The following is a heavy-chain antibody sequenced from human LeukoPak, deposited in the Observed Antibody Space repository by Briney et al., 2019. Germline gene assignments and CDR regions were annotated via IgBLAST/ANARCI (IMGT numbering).Heavy chain of an antibody. CDR1: GFTFSSYA. V-gene: IGHV3-23*01. J-gene: IGHJ4*02. Sequence: PGGSLRLSCAASGFTFSSYAMSWVRQAPGKGLEWVSAISSSGGSTYYADSVKGRFTISRDNSKNTLYLQMNSLRAEDTAVYYCVTAAAGTGLSDYWGQGTLVTVSS. CDR2: ISSSGGST. CDR3: VTAAAGTGLSDY. D-gene: IGHD6-13*01.